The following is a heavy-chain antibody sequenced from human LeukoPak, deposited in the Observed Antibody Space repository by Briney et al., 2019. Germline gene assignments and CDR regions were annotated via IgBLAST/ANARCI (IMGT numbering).Heavy chain of an antibody. CDR3: AKDFLTGYYSYYGIDV. D-gene: IGHD3-9*01. V-gene: IGHV3-23*01. CDR2: ISISGSTT. J-gene: IGHJ6*04. CDR1: RFTFSNYA. Sequence: GGSLRLSCAASRFTFSNYAMSWVRRAPHKGLEWVSAISISGSTTYYADSVKGRFTISRDNSKNTLYLQMNSLRADDTAVYYCAKDFLTGYYSYYGIDVWGKGTTVSVSS.